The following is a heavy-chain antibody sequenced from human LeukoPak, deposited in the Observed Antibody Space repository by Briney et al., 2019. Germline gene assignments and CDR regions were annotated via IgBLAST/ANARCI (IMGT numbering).Heavy chain of an antibody. CDR3: ARATLGRIAVAGF. CDR1: EYTFTSYA. J-gene: IGHJ4*02. Sequence: ASVKVSCKASEYTFTSYAMHWVRQAPGQRLEWMGWINAGNGNTKYSQKFQGRVTITRDTSASTAYMELSSLRSEDTAVYYCARATLGRIAVAGFWGQGTLVTVSS. D-gene: IGHD6-19*01. V-gene: IGHV1-3*01. CDR2: INAGNGNT.